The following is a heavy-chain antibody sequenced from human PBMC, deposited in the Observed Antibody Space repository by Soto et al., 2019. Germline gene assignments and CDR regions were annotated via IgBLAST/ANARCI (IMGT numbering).Heavy chain of an antibody. Sequence: GGSLRLSCAASGFTFSSYWMSWVRQAPGKGLEWVANIKQDGSEKYYVDSVKGRFTISRDNAKNSLYLQMNSLRAEDTAVYYCARDYRRVHYYYGMDVWGQGTTVTVSS. CDR1: GFTFSSYW. J-gene: IGHJ6*02. CDR2: IKQDGSEK. CDR3: ARDYRRVHYYYGMDV. D-gene: IGHD1-26*01. V-gene: IGHV3-7*05.